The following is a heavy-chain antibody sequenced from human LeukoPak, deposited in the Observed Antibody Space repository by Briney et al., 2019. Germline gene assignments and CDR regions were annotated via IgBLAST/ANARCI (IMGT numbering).Heavy chain of an antibody. CDR1: GFTFTTSA. Sequence: ASVKVSCKASGFTFTTSAVQWVRQARGQRLEWIGWIVVGSGNTNYAQKFQERVTITRDMSTSTVYMDLSSQRSEDTAVYYCVAASNYYDRSNYYSYAMDVWGQGTTVTVSS. J-gene: IGHJ6*02. V-gene: IGHV1-58*01. CDR2: IVVGSGNT. D-gene: IGHD3-22*01. CDR3: VAASNYYDRSNYYSYAMDV.